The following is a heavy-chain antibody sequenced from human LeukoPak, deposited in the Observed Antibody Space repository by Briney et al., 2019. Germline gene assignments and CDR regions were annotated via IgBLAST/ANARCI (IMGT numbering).Heavy chain of an antibody. CDR2: IIPIFRTA. V-gene: IGHV1-69*13. CDR1: GGTFSNYA. D-gene: IGHD5-12*01. Sequence: GASVKVSCKASGGTFSNYAISWVRQAPGQGLEWMGGIIPIFRTANYAQKFQGRATITADESTSTAYMELSSLRSKDTAVYYCARGYSGYDYGLWYYFYSWGQGTLATVSS. J-gene: IGHJ4*02. CDR3: ARGYSGYDYGLWYYFYS.